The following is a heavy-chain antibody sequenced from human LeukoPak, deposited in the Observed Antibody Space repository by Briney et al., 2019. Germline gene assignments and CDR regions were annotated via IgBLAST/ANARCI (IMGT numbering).Heavy chain of an antibody. D-gene: IGHD6-13*01. Sequence: ASVKVSCKASGYTFTSYDINWVRQVTGQGLEWMGWMNPNSGNTGYAQKFQGRVTMTRNTSISTAYMELSSLRSEDTAVYYRARWGAAGTWGYYYYYYMDVWGKGTTVTVSS. CDR2: MNPNSGNT. CDR1: GYTFTSYD. J-gene: IGHJ6*03. CDR3: ARWGAAGTWGYYYYYYMDV. V-gene: IGHV1-8*01.